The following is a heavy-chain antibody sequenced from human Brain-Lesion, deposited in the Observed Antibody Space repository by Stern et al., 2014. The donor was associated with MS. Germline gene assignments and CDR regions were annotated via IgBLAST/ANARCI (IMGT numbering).Heavy chain of an antibody. D-gene: IGHD1-14*01. CDR2: ISWNSGTI. Sequence: EVQLVESGGDLVQPGRSLRLSCAAFGFTFDDYAMHCVRQAPGKGLGWVAGISWNSGTIGYADSVKGRFTTSRDNAYSSLYLQMNSLRPEDTALYYCARDITGSSAYFAYWGQGTLVTVSS. CDR1: GFTFDDYA. J-gene: IGHJ4*02. V-gene: IGHV3-9*01. CDR3: ARDITGSSAYFAY.